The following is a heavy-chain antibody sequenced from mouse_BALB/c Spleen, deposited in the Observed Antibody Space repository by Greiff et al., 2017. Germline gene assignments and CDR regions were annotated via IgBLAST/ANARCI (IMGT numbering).Heavy chain of an antibody. D-gene: IGHD2-4*01. V-gene: IGHV1-14*01. CDR1: GYTFTSYV. Sequence: VQLQQSGPELVKPGASVKMSCKASGYTFTSYVMHWVKQKPGQGLEWIGYINAYNDGTKYNEKFKGKATLTSDKSSSTAYMELSSLTSEASAVYYCARGDTMITRGYFDYWGQGTTVTVSS. CDR3: ARGDTMITRGYFDY. J-gene: IGHJ2*01. CDR2: INAYNDGT.